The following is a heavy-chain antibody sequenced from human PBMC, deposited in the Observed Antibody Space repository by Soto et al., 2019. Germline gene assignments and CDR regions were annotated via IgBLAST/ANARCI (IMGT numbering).Heavy chain of an antibody. Sequence: HPGGCLRLSCAASGFIFSSYGMNWVRQAPGKGLEWVAVISFDGSFKYYADSVKGRFTISRDNSKNTLYLQINSLRTEDTAVYYCATIAAPPAFNIWGQGTMVTVSS. CDR3: ATIAAPPAFNI. V-gene: IGHV3-30*03. D-gene: IGHD6-13*01. CDR1: GFIFSSYG. CDR2: ISFDGSFK. J-gene: IGHJ3*02.